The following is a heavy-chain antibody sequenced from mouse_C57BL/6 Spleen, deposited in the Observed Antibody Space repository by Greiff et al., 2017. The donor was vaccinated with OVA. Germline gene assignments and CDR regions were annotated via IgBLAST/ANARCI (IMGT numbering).Heavy chain of an antibody. Sequence: EVHLVESGGGLVQPGGSLSLSCAASGFTFTDYYMSWVRQPPGKALEWLGFISNKANGYSTEYSSSVKGRFTISRDNYQSILYLQMNDLGADDSATYYCARYIKGFYAMDYWGKGTSVTVSS. CDR2: ISNKANGYST. CDR1: GFTFTDYY. D-gene: IGHD1-3*01. J-gene: IGHJ4*01. CDR3: ARYIKGFYAMDY. V-gene: IGHV7-3*01.